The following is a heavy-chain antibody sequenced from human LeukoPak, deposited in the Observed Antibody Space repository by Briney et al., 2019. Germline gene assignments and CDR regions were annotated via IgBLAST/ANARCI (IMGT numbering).Heavy chain of an antibody. CDR1: GYTFTSYY. Sequence: ASVKVSCKASGYTFTSYYMHWVRQAPGQGLEWMGIINPSGGSTSYAQKFQGRVTMTRDTSTSTVYMELSSLRSEDTAVYYCARDEGVITPIDAFDIWGQGTMVTVSS. J-gene: IGHJ3*02. CDR2: INPSGGST. D-gene: IGHD3-10*01. V-gene: IGHV1-46*01. CDR3: ARDEGVITPIDAFDI.